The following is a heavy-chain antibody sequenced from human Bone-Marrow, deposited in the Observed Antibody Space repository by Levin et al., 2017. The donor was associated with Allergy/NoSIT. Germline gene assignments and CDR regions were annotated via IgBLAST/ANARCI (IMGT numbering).Heavy chain of an antibody. CDR1: GFTFSSYN. J-gene: IGHJ4*02. D-gene: IGHD3-3*01. CDR3: ARTRVESCGVGDY. CDR2: VSSSSGTM. V-gene: IGHV3-48*04. Sequence: GESLKISCAASGFTFSSYNMIWVRQAPGKGLEWVSCVSSSSGTMYYADSVKGRFTISRDNAKNSLYLQMNSLRAEDTAVYYCARTRVESCGVGDYWGQGTLVTVSS.